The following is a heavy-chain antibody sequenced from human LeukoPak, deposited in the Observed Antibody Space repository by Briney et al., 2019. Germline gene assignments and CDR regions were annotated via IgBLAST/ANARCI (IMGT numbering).Heavy chain of an antibody. V-gene: IGHV4-59*01. CDR1: GGSISNYY. J-gene: IGHJ5*02. CDR3: ARVYSYGSTWGNWFDP. D-gene: IGHD5-18*01. CDR2: IYYSGST. Sequence: SETLSPTCTVSGGSISNYYWNWIRQPPGQGLEWIGQIYYSGSTNYNPSLKSRVTISVDTSKNQFSLKLSSVTAADTAVYYCARVYSYGSTWGNWFDPWGQGTLVTVSS.